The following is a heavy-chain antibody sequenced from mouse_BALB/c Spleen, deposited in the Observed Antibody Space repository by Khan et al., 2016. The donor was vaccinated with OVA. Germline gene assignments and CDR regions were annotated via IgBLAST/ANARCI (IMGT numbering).Heavy chain of an antibody. CDR1: GFSLTSNG. CDR2: IWGDGSI. V-gene: IGHV2-3*01. Sequence: VKVEESGPGLVAPSQSLSITCTVSGFSLTSNGVSWVRQPPGKGLEWLGVIWGDGSINYHSVLKSRLSISKDNSKSQVFLKLNILQTADTATDYWAKLRVFYVDYWGQGTTLTVSS. CDR3: AKLRVFYVDY. J-gene: IGHJ2*01.